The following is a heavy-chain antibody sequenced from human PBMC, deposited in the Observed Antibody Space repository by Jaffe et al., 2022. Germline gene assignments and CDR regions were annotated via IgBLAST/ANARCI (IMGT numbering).Heavy chain of an antibody. J-gene: IGHJ4*02. Sequence: EVQLVESGGGLVQPGGSLRLSCADSGFTFSGYWLSWVRQAPGKGLEWVADINEDGSERNYADSVKGRFTISRDNAKNSLYLQMNSLRVEDTAVYYCATYWGSGSTWKYWGQGTLVTVSS. CDR2: INEDGSER. V-gene: IGHV3-7*01. CDR1: GFTFSGYW. CDR3: ATYWGSGSTWKY. D-gene: IGHD1-7*01.